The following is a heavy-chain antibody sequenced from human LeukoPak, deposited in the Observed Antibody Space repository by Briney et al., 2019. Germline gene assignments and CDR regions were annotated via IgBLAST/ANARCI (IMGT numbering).Heavy chain of an antibody. V-gene: IGHV1-69*04. CDR2: IIPILGIA. CDR1: GGTFSSYA. J-gene: IGHJ4*02. D-gene: IGHD6-13*01. Sequence: SVKVSCKASGGTFSSYAISWVRQAPGQGLEWVGRIIPILGIANYAQKFQGRVTITADKSTSTAYMELSSLRSEDTAVYYCARGYHDVGIAALWGQGTLVTVSS. CDR3: ARGYHDVGIAAL.